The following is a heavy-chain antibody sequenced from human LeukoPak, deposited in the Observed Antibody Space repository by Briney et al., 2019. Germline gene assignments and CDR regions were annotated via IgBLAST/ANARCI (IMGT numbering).Heavy chain of an antibody. CDR3: ARRTNWFDP. CDR2: INHSGST. CDR1: GGSFSGYY. D-gene: IGHD1/OR15-1a*01. V-gene: IGHV4-34*01. J-gene: IGHJ5*02. Sequence: SETLSLTCAVYGGSFSGYYWSWIRQPPGKGLEWIGEINHSGSTNYNPSLKSRVTISVDTSKNQFSLKLSSVTAADTAVYYCARRTNWFDPWGQGTLVTVSS.